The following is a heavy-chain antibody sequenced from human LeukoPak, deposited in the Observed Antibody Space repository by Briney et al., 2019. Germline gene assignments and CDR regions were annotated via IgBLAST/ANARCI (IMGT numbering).Heavy chain of an antibody. CDR3: AISGFGPIDY. CDR2: IWYVGSNT. CDR1: GFTFRSYG. J-gene: IGHJ4*02. Sequence: GALRLSCAASGFTFRSYGMHWVRQAPGKGLEWVAVIWYVGSNTYYADSVKGRFTISRDDSKNTVYLQMNSLRAEDTAVYYCAISGFGPIDYWGQGNLVTVSS. D-gene: IGHD3-22*01. V-gene: IGHV3-33*01.